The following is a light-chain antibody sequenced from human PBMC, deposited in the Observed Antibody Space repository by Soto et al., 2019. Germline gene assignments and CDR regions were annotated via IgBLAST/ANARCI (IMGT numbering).Light chain of an antibody. CDR2: GD. V-gene: IGLV1-40*01. J-gene: IGLJ3*02. CDR3: QTYDTSLDGWV. Sequence: QSVVTQPPSVSGATGQRVTISCTGSRCNIGSGYSVHWYQQLPGTAPKLLVYGDSRPPGVPDRFSGAKSDTSASLAITGLQAGDEASYYCQTYDTSLDGWVFGGGTKLTVL. CDR1: RCNIGSGYS.